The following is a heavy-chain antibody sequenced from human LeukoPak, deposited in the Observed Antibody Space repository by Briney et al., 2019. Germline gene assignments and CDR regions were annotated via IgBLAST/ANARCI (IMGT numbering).Heavy chain of an antibody. CDR1: GYTFTSYA. Sequence: ASVKVYCKASGYTFTSYAMNWVRQAPGQGLEWMGWINTNTGNPTYAQGFTGRFVFSLDTSVSTAYLQISSLKAEDTAVYYCAREDIVVVPAAIATPPNDAFDIWGQGTMVTVSS. D-gene: IGHD2-2*01. CDR3: AREDIVVVPAAIATPPNDAFDI. V-gene: IGHV7-4-1*02. CDR2: INTNTGNP. J-gene: IGHJ3*02.